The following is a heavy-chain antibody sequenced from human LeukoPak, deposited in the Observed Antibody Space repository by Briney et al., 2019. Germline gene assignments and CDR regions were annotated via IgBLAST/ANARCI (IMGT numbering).Heavy chain of an antibody. Sequence: ASVKLSCKASGYTFTSYYMHWVRQAPGQGLEWMGIINPSGGSTSYAQKFQGRVTMTRDMSTSTVYMELSSLRSEDTAVYYCARASIVVVTAIDYWGQGTLVTVSS. D-gene: IGHD2-21*02. J-gene: IGHJ4*02. CDR2: INPSGGST. V-gene: IGHV1-46*01. CDR1: GYTFTSYY. CDR3: ARASIVVVTAIDY.